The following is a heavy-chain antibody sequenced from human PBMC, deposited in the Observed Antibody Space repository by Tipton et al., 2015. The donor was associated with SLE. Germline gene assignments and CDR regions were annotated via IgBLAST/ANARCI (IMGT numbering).Heavy chain of an antibody. D-gene: IGHD2-2*01. Sequence: TLSLTCTVSDGSISDYYWSWIRQPPGKGLEWIGYIYYSGSTKYNPSLKSRVTISVDTSKNQFSLKLSSVTAADTAVYYCAREPAASGWFDPWGQGTLVTVSS. CDR3: AREPAASGWFDP. J-gene: IGHJ5*02. CDR2: IYYSGST. CDR1: DGSISDYY. V-gene: IGHV4-59*12.